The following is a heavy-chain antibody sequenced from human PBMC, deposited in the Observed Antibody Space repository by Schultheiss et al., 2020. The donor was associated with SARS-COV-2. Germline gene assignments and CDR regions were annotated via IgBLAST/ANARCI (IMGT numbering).Heavy chain of an antibody. Sequence: GGSLRLSCAASGFTVSSYAMHWVRQAPGKGLEWVAVISYDGSNKYYADSVKGRFTISRDNSKNTLYLQMNSLRAEDTAVYYCARRDGYKTFDYWGQGTLVTVSS. J-gene: IGHJ4*02. CDR3: ARRDGYKTFDY. V-gene: IGHV3-30-3*01. D-gene: IGHD5-24*01. CDR1: GFTVSSYA. CDR2: ISYDGSNK.